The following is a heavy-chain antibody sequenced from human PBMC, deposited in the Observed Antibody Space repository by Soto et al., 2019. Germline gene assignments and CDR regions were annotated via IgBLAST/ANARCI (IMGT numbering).Heavy chain of an antibody. CDR1: GYTFTGYY. Sequence: ASVKVSCKASGYTFTGYYMHWVRQAPGQGLEWMGWINPNSGGTNYAQKFQGRVTMTRDTSISTAYMELSRLRSDDTAVYYCARAAGTGPTEFLRLNYWGQGTLVTVSS. CDR3: ARAAGTGPTEFLRLNY. V-gene: IGHV1-2*02. CDR2: INPNSGGT. J-gene: IGHJ4*02. D-gene: IGHD3-10*01.